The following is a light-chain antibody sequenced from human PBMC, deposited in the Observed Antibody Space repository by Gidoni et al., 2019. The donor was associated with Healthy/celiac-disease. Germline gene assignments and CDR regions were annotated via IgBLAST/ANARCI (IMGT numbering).Light chain of an antibody. CDR1: QSVLYSSYNKNY. J-gene: IGKJ4*01. CDR3: QQYYSTPLT. V-gene: IGKV4-1*01. CDR2: WAS. Sequence: DIVMTQSPDPLAVSLCERATINRKSSQSVLYSSYNKNYLAWYQQKPGQPPKLLIYWASTRKSGVPDRFSGSGSGTDFTLTISSLQAEDVAVYYCQQYYSTPLTFGGGTKVEIK.